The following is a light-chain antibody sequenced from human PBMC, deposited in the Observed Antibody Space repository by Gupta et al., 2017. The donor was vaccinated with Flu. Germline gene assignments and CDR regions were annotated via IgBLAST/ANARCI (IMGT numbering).Light chain of an antibody. Sequence: ETVMTPSPGTLSVSPGERVTLSCRDSQSVSSKLAWYQQKPGQAPRILIYDASSRATGMPASFSGRGSGTDFTPTISGLQSEDFAVFYCQQYYNWHPWRFGQGTKLEIK. CDR1: QSVSSK. CDR2: DAS. CDR3: QQYYNWHPWR. V-gene: IGKV3-15*01. J-gene: IGKJ1*01.